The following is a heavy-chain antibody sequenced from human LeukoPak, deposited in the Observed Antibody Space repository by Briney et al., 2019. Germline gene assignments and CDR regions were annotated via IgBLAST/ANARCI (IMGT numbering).Heavy chain of an antibody. Sequence: SETLSLTCSVSGDSISTSSYYWGWIRQPPGKGLEWIGSIFYSGSAYYNPSLKSRVSISIDLSRNQFSLKLSSVTAADTAVYYCARGNWNYGYWGQGILVTVSS. V-gene: IGHV4-39*07. CDR2: IFYSGSA. CDR3: ARGNWNYGY. D-gene: IGHD1-7*01. J-gene: IGHJ4*02. CDR1: GDSISTSSYY.